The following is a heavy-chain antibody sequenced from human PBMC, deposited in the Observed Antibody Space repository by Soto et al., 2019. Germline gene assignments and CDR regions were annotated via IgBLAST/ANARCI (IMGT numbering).Heavy chain of an antibody. V-gene: IGHV3-30-3*01. D-gene: IGHD3-16*01. J-gene: IGHJ4*02. CDR1: GFTFNNNA. CDR2: ISSDGGTQ. CDR3: ARSTVGEYDY. Sequence: QVQLVESGGGVVQPGRSLRLSCAASGFTFNNNAMHWVRQAPGEGLEWVAVISSDGGTQYYADSVKGRFTISRHNSKNTLFLQMNTLRADDTAVYYCARSTVGEYDYWGLGTLVTVSS.